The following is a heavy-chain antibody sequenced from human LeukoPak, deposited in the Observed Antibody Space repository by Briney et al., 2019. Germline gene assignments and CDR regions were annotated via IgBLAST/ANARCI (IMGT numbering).Heavy chain of an antibody. J-gene: IGHJ6*02. CDR1: GGSFSGYY. V-gene: IGHV4-34*01. Sequence: SETLSLTCAVYGGSFSGYYWSWIRQPPGKGLEWIGEINHSGGTNYNPSLKSRVTISVDTSKNQFSLKLSSVTAADTAVYYCARTRAVAGTYYGMDVWGQGTTVTVSS. CDR2: INHSGGT. CDR3: ARTRAVAGTYYGMDV. D-gene: IGHD6-19*01.